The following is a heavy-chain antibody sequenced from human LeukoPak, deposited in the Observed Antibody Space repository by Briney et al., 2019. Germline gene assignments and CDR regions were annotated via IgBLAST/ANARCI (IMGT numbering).Heavy chain of an antibody. D-gene: IGHD1-1*01. CDR2: IYYSGST. CDR1: GGSISSSSYY. J-gene: IGHJ3*02. CDR3: ARDSRERTPRDALDI. Sequence: PSETLSLTCTVSGGSISSSSYYWGWIRQPPGKGLEWIGSIYYSGSTYYNPSLKSRVTISVDTSKNQFSLKLSSVTAADTAVYYCARDSRERTPRDALDIWGQGTMVTVSS. V-gene: IGHV4-39*07.